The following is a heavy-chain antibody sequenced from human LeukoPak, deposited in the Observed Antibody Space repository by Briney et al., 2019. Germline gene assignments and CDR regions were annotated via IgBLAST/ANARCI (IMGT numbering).Heavy chain of an antibody. V-gene: IGHV3-21*01. CDR2: ISGIDTYI. J-gene: IGHJ6*03. Sequence: GGSLRLSCAASGFPFSVSAMSWVRQAPGKGLEWIASISGIDTYIFYAGSVKGRFTISRDIAKNSLHLQMNSLRADDTAIYYCARAGLPRGLVLKAPISSYYMDVWGNGTAVAVSS. CDR1: GFPFSVSA. CDR3: ARAGLPRGLVLKAPISSYYMDV. D-gene: IGHD3/OR15-3a*01.